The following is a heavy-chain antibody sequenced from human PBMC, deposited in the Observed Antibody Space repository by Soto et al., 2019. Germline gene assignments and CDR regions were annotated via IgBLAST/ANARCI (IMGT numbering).Heavy chain of an antibody. CDR3: ARGGYSGYVQLSGGMDV. J-gene: IGHJ6*02. CDR1: GFTFSSYS. CDR2: ISSSSNYI. V-gene: IGHV3-21*01. D-gene: IGHD5-12*01. Sequence: PGGSLRLSCAASGFTFSSYSMNWVRQAPGKGLEWVSSISSSSNYIYYADSVKGRFTISRDNAKNSLYLQMNSLRAEDTAVYYCARGGYSGYVQLSGGMDVWGQGTTVTVSS.